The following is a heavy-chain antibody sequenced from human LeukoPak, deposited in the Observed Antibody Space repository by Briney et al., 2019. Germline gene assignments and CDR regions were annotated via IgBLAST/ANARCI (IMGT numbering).Heavy chain of an antibody. D-gene: IGHD3-10*01. Sequence: ASVKVSCKASGGTFSSYVISWVRQAPGQGLEWKGGIIPGFGTANYAQKFQGTVTINADVSATTVYMVLNSLRSEDTAVYYCAREPEPAITMVRGEVFDIWGQGTMVIVSS. CDR3: AREPEPAITMVRGEVFDI. CDR1: GGTFSSYV. CDR2: IIPGFGTA. V-gene: IGHV1-69*13. J-gene: IGHJ3*02.